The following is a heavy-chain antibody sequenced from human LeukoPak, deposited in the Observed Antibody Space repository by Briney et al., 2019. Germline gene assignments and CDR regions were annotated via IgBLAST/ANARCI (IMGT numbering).Heavy chain of an antibody. V-gene: IGHV1-18*01. CDR1: GYTFTKYN. CDR3: ARDHHDILGGVFYYNMDV. Sequence: GASVKVSCKASGYTFTKYNINWVRQAPGQGLEWVGWISTSTGTSNSAQKVQGRVTLTTDTSTSTAYLELRSLRSDDTAIYYCARDHHDILGGVFYYNMDVWGKGTTVTVSS. J-gene: IGHJ6*03. D-gene: IGHD3-9*01. CDR2: ISTSTGTS.